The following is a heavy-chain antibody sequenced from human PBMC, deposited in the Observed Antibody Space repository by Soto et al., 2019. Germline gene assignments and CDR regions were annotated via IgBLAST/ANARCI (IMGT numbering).Heavy chain of an antibody. Sequence: QVQLVQSGAEVKKPGASVKVSCKASGYTFTSYYMHWVRQAPGQGLEWMGIINPSGGSTSYAQKFQGRVTMTMDTSTSTVYMELSSLRSEDTAVYYCARTDSSGYYSYWGQGTLVTVSS. CDR1: GYTFTSYY. J-gene: IGHJ4*02. CDR2: INPSGGST. V-gene: IGHV1-46*03. CDR3: ARTDSSGYYSY. D-gene: IGHD3-22*01.